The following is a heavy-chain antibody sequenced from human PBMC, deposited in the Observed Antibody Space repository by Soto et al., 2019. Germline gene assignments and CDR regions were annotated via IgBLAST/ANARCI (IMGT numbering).Heavy chain of an antibody. D-gene: IGHD3-3*02. CDR2: MYYSGGT. J-gene: IGHJ1*01. CDR1: GGSISSYY. V-gene: IGHV4-59*01. Sequence: QVQLQESGPGLVKPSETLSLTCTVSGGSISSYYWSWIRQPPGKGLEWLGYMYYSGGTNYNPSVKRRINISGGTSKKQVFPKVTAGTAAETAGYYWASLLSRAGRGGQLCHRGQGNLVTVSS. CDR3: ASLLSRAGRGGQLCH.